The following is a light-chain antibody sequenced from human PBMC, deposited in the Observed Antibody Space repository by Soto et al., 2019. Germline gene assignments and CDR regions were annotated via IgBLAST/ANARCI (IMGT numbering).Light chain of an antibody. CDR1: RSISSW. CDR2: AAS. Sequence: DIQMTQSPSTLSASVGDRVTITCRASRSISSWLAWYQQKPGKAPNLLIYAASSLETGVPSRFSGSGSGTEFTLTISSLQPDDFATYYCQQYNSYWTFGQGTRWIS. J-gene: IGKJ1*01. V-gene: IGKV1-5*01. CDR3: QQYNSYWT.